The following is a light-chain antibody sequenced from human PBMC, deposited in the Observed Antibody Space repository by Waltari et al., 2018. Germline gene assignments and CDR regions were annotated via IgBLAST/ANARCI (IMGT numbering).Light chain of an antibody. CDR3: SSYAGSNNFFV. V-gene: IGLV2-8*01. J-gene: IGLJ1*01. CDR1: AVALGGVT. CDR2: EVS. Sequence: ALTHPPSAPGLLGRAVPSSPTGPAVALGGVTLSPWSQPHPGKAPKPMIYEVSKRPSGVPDRFSGSKSANTASLTVSGLQAEDEADYYCSSYAGSNNFFVFGTGTKVTVL.